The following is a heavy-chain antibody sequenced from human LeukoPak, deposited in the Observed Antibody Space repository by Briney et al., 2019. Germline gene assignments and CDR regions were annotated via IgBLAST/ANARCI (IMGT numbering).Heavy chain of an antibody. V-gene: IGHV3-23*01. J-gene: IGHJ4*02. D-gene: IGHD2-21*02. CDR3: AKFTAPFGPSPFDY. CDR1: GFTFSSYA. Sequence: GGSLRLSSATSGFTFSSYAMSRVRQAPGKGLEWVSAISGSGGSTYYADSGKGRFTISRDNSKNTLYLQMNSLRAEDTAVYYCAKFTAPFGPSPFDYWGQGTLVTVSS. CDR2: ISGSGGST.